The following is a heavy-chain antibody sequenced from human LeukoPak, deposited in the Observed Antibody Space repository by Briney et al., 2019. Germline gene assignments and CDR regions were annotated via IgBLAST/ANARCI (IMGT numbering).Heavy chain of an antibody. D-gene: IGHD2-2*01. CDR3: ARARYQLLWIYYYYYGMDV. CDR1: AGSISSSSHH. V-gene: IGHV4-39*01. J-gene: IGHJ6*02. CDR2: IYSGRTT. Sequence: SETLSLTCTVSAGSISSSSHHWGWIRQSPGKGLEWIGSIYSGRTTYYNPSLNSRVTISVLTSKNQFSLQLHSVTAADTAVYYCARARYQLLWIYYYYYGMDVWGQGTTVTVSS.